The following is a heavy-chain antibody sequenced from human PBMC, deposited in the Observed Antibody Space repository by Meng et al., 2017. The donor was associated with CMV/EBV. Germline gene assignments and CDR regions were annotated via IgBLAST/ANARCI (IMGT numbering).Heavy chain of an antibody. CDR2: IYWHDDK. Sequence: QVTSNEYRPPLVNPPQTLSLTWSFTGSSVSSIGVCVGWVRQPQGKALHRVGIIYWHDDKRYSPSLKSRLTITNDISKHQVVLTMTNMYPGATATYYCARIAAAGRFDYWGQGTLVTVSS. CDR3: ARIAAAGRFDY. J-gene: IGHJ4*02. D-gene: IGHD6-13*01. V-gene: IGHV2-5*01. CDR1: GSSVSSIGVC.